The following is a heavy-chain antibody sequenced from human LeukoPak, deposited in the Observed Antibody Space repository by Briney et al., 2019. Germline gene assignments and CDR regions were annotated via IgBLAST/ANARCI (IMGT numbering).Heavy chain of an antibody. J-gene: IGHJ5*02. CDR3: ARGGLGRNWFDP. D-gene: IGHD3/OR15-3a*01. CDR1: GYTFTSYA. V-gene: IGHV1-3*01. Sequence: ASVKVSCKASGYTFTSYARHWVRQAPGQRLEWMGWINAGNGNTKYSQKFQGRVTITRDTSASTAYMELSSLRSEDTAVYYCARGGLGRNWFDPWGQGTLVTVSS. CDR2: INAGNGNT.